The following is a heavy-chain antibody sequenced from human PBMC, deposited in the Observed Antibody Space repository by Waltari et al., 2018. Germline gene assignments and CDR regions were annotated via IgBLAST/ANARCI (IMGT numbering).Heavy chain of an antibody. CDR1: GGSFSDSY. CDR3: ARRRSLPHPYYFDY. V-gene: IGHV4-34*01. CDR2: INHSGNT. Sequence: QVHLQQWGEGLLKPSATLSLTCAVYGGSFSDSYWSWIRQPPGKGLEWIGDINHSGNTNYNPSLKSRVTTSVDTSKTQFSLKVTSVTAADTAVYYCARRRSLPHPYYFDYWGQGTLVTVSS. J-gene: IGHJ4*02.